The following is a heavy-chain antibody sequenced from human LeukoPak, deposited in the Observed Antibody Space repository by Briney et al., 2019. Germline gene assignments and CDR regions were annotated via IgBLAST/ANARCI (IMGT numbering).Heavy chain of an antibody. CDR3: ARFARWLSSDY. Sequence: ASVKVSCKASGGTFSSYAISWVRQAPGQGLEWMGGIIPIFGTANYAQKFQGRVTITADESTSTAYMELRSLRSDDTAVYYCARFARWLSSDYWGQGTLVTVSS. V-gene: IGHV1-69*13. D-gene: IGHD5-12*01. CDR1: GGTFSSYA. CDR2: IIPIFGTA. J-gene: IGHJ4*02.